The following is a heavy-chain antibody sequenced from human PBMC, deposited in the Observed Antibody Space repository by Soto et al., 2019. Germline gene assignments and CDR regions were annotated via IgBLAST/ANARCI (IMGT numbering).Heavy chain of an antibody. V-gene: IGHV4-34*01. D-gene: IGHD1-1*01. CDR2: MSHSGGT. CDR3: ARVERGTATTVVDAFDI. Sequence: QVQLQPWGAGLLKPSETLSLTCAVYGGSVSSSSNYYWSWIRQPPGKGLEWIGEMSHSGGTHFNPSLKRLVTISVDTSKNQFSLKMSSVTAADTALYYCARVERGTATTVVDAFDIWGPGTMVTVSS. J-gene: IGHJ3*02. CDR1: GGSVSSSSNYY.